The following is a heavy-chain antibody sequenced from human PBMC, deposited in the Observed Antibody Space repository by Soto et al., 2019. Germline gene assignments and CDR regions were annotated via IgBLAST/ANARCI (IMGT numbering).Heavy chain of an antibody. CDR3: ARIGYSSSSLDY. Sequence: GGSLRLSXAASGFTFSSYWMSWVRQAPGKGLEWVANIKQDGGQKYYVDSVKGRFTISRDNARNSLYLQINSLRAEDTAMYYCARIGYSSSSLDYWGLGTLVTVSS. CDR2: IKQDGGQK. CDR1: GFTFSSYW. J-gene: IGHJ4*02. V-gene: IGHV3-7*03. D-gene: IGHD6-6*01.